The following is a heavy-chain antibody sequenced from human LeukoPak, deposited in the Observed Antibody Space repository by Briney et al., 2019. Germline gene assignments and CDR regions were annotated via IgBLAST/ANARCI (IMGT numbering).Heavy chain of an antibody. D-gene: IGHD5-18*01. Sequence: GGSLRLSCAASGFTFSSYSMSWVRQAPGKGLEWVSVIYSGGSTYYADSVKGRFTISRDNSKNTLYLQMNSLRAEDTAVYYCAGGIQLWLPFDYWGQGTLVTVSS. CDR1: GFTFSSYS. J-gene: IGHJ4*02. V-gene: IGHV3-53*01. CDR3: AGGIQLWLPFDY. CDR2: IYSGGST.